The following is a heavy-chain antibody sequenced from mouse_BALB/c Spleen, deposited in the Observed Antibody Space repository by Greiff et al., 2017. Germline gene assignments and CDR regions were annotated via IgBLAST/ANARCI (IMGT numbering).Heavy chain of an antibody. D-gene: IGHD1-1*01. J-gene: IGHJ2*01. CDR2: ISSGGSYT. Sequence: EVQGVESGGGLVKPGGSLKLSCAASGFTFSSYAMSWVRQSPEKRLEWVAEISSGGSYTYYPDTVTGRFTISRDNAKNTLYLEMSSLRSEDTAMYYCARSSSTAVRSYYFDYWGQGTTLTVSS. CDR1: GFTFSSYA. V-gene: IGHV5-9-4*01. CDR3: ARSSSTAVRSYYFDY.